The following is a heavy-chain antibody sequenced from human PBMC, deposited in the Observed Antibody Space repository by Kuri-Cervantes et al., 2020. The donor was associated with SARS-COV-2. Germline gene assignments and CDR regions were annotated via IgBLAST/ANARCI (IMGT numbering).Heavy chain of an antibody. CDR3: ARGRDYDFWSGYPPVLYAFDI. Sequence: SVKVSCKASGGTFSSYAISWVRQAPGQGLEWMGRIIPILGTANYAQKLQGRVTMTTDTSTSTAYMELRSLRSDDTAVYYCARGRDYDFWSGYPPVLYAFDIWGQGTMVTVSS. V-gene: IGHV1-69*04. J-gene: IGHJ3*02. CDR2: IIPILGTA. CDR1: GGTFSSYA. D-gene: IGHD3-3*01.